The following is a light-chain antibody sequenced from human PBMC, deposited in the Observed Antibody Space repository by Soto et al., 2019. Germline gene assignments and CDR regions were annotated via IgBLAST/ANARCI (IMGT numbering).Light chain of an antibody. CDR2: DVT. Sequence: SALTQPASVSGSPGQSITISCPGTSSDFGGYNYVSWYQQHPVKAPKLMIYDVTNRPSAVSDRFSGSKSGNTASLTISGLQAEDEADHYCSSYTSSSTPYVCGTGTNVTVI. CDR3: SSYTSSSTPYV. J-gene: IGLJ1*01. CDR1: SSDFGGYNY. V-gene: IGLV2-14*01.